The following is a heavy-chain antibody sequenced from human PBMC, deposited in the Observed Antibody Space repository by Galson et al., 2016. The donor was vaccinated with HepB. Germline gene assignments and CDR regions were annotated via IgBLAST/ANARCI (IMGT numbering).Heavy chain of an antibody. J-gene: IGHJ5*02. CDR2: IIPIFRTA. CDR1: GGTFSSYA. CDR3: ARVTIPVAILHWFDP. V-gene: IGHV1-69*13. Sequence: SVKVSCKASGGTFSSYAISWVRQAPGQGLEWMGMIIPIFRTANYTQGFQGRLTITADESTSTAYMELSSLRYEDTAVYYCARVTIPVAILHWFDPWGQGTLVTVSS. D-gene: IGHD2-2*01.